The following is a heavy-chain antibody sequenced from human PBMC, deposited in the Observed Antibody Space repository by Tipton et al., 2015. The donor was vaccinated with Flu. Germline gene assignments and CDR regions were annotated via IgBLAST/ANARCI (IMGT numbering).Heavy chain of an antibody. Sequence: TLSLTCTVSGYSISSGYYWGWIRQPPGKGLEWIGSIYHSGSTYYNPSLKSRVTISVDTSKNQFSPKLSSVTAADTAVYYCARGLGGYGGNSAQNAFDIWGQGTMVTVSS. CDR3: ARGLGGYGGNSAQNAFDI. CDR1: GYSISSGYY. J-gene: IGHJ3*02. CDR2: IYHSGST. V-gene: IGHV4-38-2*02. D-gene: IGHD4-23*01.